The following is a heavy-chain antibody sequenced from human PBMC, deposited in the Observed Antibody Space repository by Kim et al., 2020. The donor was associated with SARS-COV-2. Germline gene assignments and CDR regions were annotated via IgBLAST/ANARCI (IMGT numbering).Heavy chain of an antibody. D-gene: IGHD2-21*02. Sequence: LKSRDTLSVDTSKNQFSLKLSSVTAADTAVYYCARGMHHGGNSGGVWFDPWGQGTLVTVSS. V-gene: IGHV4-59*09. CDR3: ARGMHHGGNSGGVWFDP. J-gene: IGHJ5*02.